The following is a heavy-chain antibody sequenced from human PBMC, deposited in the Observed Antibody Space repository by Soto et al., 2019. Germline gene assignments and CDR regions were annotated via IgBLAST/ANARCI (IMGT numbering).Heavy chain of an antibody. CDR1: GFTFSSYS. CDR3: ARDQLPHTDYYYYYMDV. CDR2: ISSSSSYI. J-gene: IGHJ6*03. D-gene: IGHD2-2*01. Sequence: PGGSLRLSCAASGFTFSSYSMNWVRQAPGKGLEWVSSISSSSSYIYYADSVKGRFTISRDNAKNSLYLQMNSLRAEDTAVYYCARDQLPHTDYYYYYMDVWGKATTVTVSS. V-gene: IGHV3-21*01.